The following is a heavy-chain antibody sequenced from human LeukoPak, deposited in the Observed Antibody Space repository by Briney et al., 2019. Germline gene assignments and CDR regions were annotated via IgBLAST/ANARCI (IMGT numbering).Heavy chain of an antibody. CDR2: INHSGST. Sequence: SETLPLTCAVYGGSFGGYYWSWIRQPPGKGLEWIGEINHSGSTNYNPSLKSRVTISVDTSKNQFSLKLSSVTAADTAVYYCARRRMTTVTRVDYWGQGTLVTVSS. CDR1: GGSFGGYY. V-gene: IGHV4-34*01. D-gene: IGHD4-17*01. J-gene: IGHJ4*02. CDR3: ARRRMTTVTRVDY.